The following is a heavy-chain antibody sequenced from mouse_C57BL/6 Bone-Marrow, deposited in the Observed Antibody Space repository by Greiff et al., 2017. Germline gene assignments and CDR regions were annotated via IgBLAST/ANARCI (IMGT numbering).Heavy chain of an antibody. D-gene: IGHD5-2*01. V-gene: IGHV1-55*01. Sequence: QVQLQQPGAELVKPGASVKMSCKASGYTFTSYWITWVKQRPGQGLEWIGDIYPGSGSTNYNEKFKSKATLTVDTSSSTAYMQLSSLTSEDSAVYYCARGILFFCYYAMDYWGQGTSVTVSS. CDR3: ARGILFFCYYAMDY. CDR2: IYPGSGST. CDR1: GYTFTSYW. J-gene: IGHJ4*01.